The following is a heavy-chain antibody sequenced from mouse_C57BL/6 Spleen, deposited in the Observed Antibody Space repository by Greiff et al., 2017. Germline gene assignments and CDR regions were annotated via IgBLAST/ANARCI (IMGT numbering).Heavy chain of an antibody. D-gene: IGHD4-1*01. CDR2: INPNNGGT. J-gene: IGHJ3*01. V-gene: IGHV1-26*01. Sequence: VQLQQSGPELVKPGASVKISCKASGYTFTDYYMNWVKQSHGKSLEWIGDINPNNGGTSYNQKFKGKATLTVDKSSSTAYMELRSLTSEDSAVYYCARSGTGRGFAYWGQGTLVTVSA. CDR3: ARSGTGRGFAY. CDR1: GYTFTDYY.